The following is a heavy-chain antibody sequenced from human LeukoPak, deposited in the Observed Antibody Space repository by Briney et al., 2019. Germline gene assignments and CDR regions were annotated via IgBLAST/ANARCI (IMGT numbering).Heavy chain of an antibody. CDR1: GFTFSSYW. D-gene: IGHD2-2*01. J-gene: IGHJ6*02. Sequence: PGGSLRLSCAASGFTFSSYWMSWVRQAPGKGLEWVANIKQDGSEKYYVDSVKGRFTISRDNSKNTLYLQMNSLRAEDTAVYYCAKVSSTSPFGYYYYGMDVWGQGTTVTVSS. CDR2: IKQDGSEK. V-gene: IGHV3-7*03. CDR3: AKVSSTSPFGYYYYGMDV.